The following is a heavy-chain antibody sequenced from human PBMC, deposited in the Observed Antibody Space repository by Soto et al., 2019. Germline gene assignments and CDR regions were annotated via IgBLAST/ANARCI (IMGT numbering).Heavy chain of an antibody. J-gene: IGHJ5*02. CDR2: IRSKGHNYAT. Sequence: PRGSLRLSCAASGFAFSGSAMYWVRQASGKGPEWVGRIRSKGHNYATEYAASVKGRFTISRDDSKNTAYLQMNSLQTEDTAVYYCTRDLFSYDYSGILWFDPWGQGTLVTVSS. CDR1: GFAFSGSA. D-gene: IGHD3-16*01. CDR3: TRDLFSYDYSGILWFDP. V-gene: IGHV3-73*01.